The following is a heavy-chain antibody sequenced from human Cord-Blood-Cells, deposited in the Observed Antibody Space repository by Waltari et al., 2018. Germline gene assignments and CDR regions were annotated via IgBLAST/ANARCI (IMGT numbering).Heavy chain of an antibody. V-gene: IGHV3-74*01. CDR2: INSDGSST. J-gene: IGHJ4*02. CDR3: ARVLPIAAAGFDY. Sequence: EVQLVESGGGLVQPGGSLRLSCAALGFPFSGYWMHWVRPSPGKGLVWVSRINSDGSSTSYADSVKGRFTISRDNAKNTLYLQMNSLRAEDTAVYYCARVLPIAAAGFDYWGQGTLVTVSS. D-gene: IGHD6-13*01. CDR1: GFPFSGYW.